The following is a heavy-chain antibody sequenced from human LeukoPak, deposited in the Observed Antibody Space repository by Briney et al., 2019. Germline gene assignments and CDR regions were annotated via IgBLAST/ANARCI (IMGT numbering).Heavy chain of an antibody. J-gene: IGHJ5*02. CDR1: GYSISSGYY. CDR3: ARQGYCSRTSCPQGWFDP. D-gene: IGHD2-2*01. Sequence: PSETLSLTCAVSGYSISSGYYWGWIRQPPGKGLEWIGSIYHSGSTYYNPSLKSRVTISVDTSKNQFSLKLSSVTAADTAVYYCARQGYCSRTSCPQGWFDPWGQGTLVTVSS. V-gene: IGHV4-38-2*01. CDR2: IYHSGST.